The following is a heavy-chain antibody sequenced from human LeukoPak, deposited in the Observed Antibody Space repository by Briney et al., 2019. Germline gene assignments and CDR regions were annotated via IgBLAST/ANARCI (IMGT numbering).Heavy chain of an antibody. CDR2: IRSKAYGGTT. V-gene: IGHV3-49*04. CDR1: GFTFSSYS. CDR3: TRVGLRVY. J-gene: IGHJ4*02. Sequence: GGSLRLSCAASGFTFSSYSMNWVRQAPGKGLEWVGFIRSKAYGGTTEYAASVKARFTISRDDFKSIAFLQMNSLKTEDTAVYYCTRVGLRVYWGQGTLVTVSS. D-gene: IGHD5-18*01.